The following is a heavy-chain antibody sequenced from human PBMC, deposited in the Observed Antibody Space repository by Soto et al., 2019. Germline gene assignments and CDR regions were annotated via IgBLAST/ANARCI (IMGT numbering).Heavy chain of an antibody. J-gene: IGHJ6*02. CDR2: VTGGGHTT. Sequence: EAQLLESGGGLVQPGGSLRLSCAASGFTFSRYAMSWVRQAPGKGREWVSTVTGGGHTTYNADSVNGRFTISRDNSKNTLYLQMNNLRAEDTAISYCASSSGDLDVYGMDIWGPGPTVTVSS. CDR1: GFTFSRYA. D-gene: IGHD3-10*01. V-gene: IGHV3-23*01. CDR3: ASSSGDLDVYGMDI.